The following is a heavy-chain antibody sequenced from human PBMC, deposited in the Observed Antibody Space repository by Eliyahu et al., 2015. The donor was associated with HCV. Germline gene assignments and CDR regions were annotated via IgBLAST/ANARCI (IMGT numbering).Heavy chain of an antibody. D-gene: IGHD4-23*01. V-gene: IGHV3-23*01. Sequence: EVQLLESGGDLVQPGGSLRLSCAASGFXFSXXAMSWVXQAPGKGLEWVSSISGSGGRTYYADSVQGRFTISRDNSKNTLYLQVNSLRAEDTAVYYCAKDGRFSSYGGNSNFDYWGQGTLVAVSS. CDR3: AKDGRFSSYGGNSNFDY. J-gene: IGHJ4*01. CDR2: ISGSGGRT. CDR1: GFXFSXXA.